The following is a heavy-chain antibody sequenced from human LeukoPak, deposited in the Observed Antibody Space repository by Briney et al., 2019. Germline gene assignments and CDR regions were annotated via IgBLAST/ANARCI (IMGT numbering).Heavy chain of an antibody. J-gene: IGHJ4*02. V-gene: IGHV3-30*18. Sequence: GGSLRLSCAASGFTFSSYGMHWVRQAPGKGLEWVAVISYDGSNKYYADSVKGRFTISRDNSKNTLYLQMNSLRAEDTAVYYCAKERWVWTATFDYWGQGTPVTVSS. D-gene: IGHD2-21*02. CDR3: AKERWVWTATFDY. CDR2: ISYDGSNK. CDR1: GFTFSSYG.